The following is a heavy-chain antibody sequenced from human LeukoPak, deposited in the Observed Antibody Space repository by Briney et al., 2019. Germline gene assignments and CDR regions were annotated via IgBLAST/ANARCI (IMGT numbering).Heavy chain of an antibody. D-gene: IGHD1-1*01. J-gene: IGHJ5*02. CDR1: GGSLSGFY. CDR3: ARASSFDKTTRWNPAYIGP. V-gene: IGHV4-34*01. Sequence: PSETLSLTCAVHGGSLSGFYWSWIRQPPGKGLEWIGEINHSGTTNYNPSLKSRVTISVDTSKNQVSLDLASVTAADTAVYYCARASSFDKTTRWNPAYIGPWGPGSLVTVAS. CDR2: INHSGTT.